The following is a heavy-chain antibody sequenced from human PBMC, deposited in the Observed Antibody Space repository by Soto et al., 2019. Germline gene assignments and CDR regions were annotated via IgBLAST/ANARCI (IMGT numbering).Heavy chain of an antibody. Sequence: PGGSLRLSCAASGLTFGDFRMNWVRQAPGKGLEWVSNIKKDGSEKYYVDSVKGRFTTSRDNAKNSLYLQMNSLRAEDTAVYYCARYGYYYGMDVWGQGTTVTVSS. J-gene: IGHJ6*02. V-gene: IGHV3-7*03. D-gene: IGHD3-10*01. CDR1: GLTFGDFR. CDR3: ARYGYYYGMDV. CDR2: IKKDGSEK.